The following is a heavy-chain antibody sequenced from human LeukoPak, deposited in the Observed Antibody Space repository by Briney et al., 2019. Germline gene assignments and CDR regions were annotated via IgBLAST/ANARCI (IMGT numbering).Heavy chain of an antibody. Sequence: GGSLRLSCRASGFXSGFTFGDYAMSWVRQAPGKGLEWVGFIRTKAYGGTTEYAASVKGRFTISRDGSKSIAYLQMNSLKTEDTAVYYCTRTYYDSSGYLFDYWGQGTLVTVSS. CDR3: TRTYYDSSGYLFDY. D-gene: IGHD3-22*01. CDR2: IRTKAYGGTT. CDR1: GFXSGFTFGDYA. J-gene: IGHJ4*02. V-gene: IGHV3-49*04.